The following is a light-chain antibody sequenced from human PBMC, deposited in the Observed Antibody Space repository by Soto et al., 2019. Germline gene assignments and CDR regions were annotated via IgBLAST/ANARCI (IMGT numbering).Light chain of an antibody. CDR3: SSYTTSSTYV. CDR1: SSDVGSYNY. J-gene: IGLJ1*01. Sequence: QSGLTQPAAVSGSPGQSITISCTGTSSDVGSYNYVSWYQQHPGKAPKVMIYDVSNRPSGVSYRFSGSKSGNTASLTISGLQAEDEADYYCSSYTTSSTYVFGTGTKVTVL. CDR2: DVS. V-gene: IGLV2-14*01.